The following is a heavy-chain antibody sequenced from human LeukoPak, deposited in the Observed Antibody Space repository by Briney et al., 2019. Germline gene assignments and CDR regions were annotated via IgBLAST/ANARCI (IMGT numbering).Heavy chain of an antibody. CDR2: IYTSGST. D-gene: IGHD3-10*01. Sequence: SQTLSLTCTVSGGSISSGSYYWSWIRQPAGKGLEWIGRIYTSGSTNYNPSLKSRVTISVDTSKNQFSLKLSSVTAADTAVYYCARDEFYGSGSWDYYYYMDVWGKGTTVTISS. CDR1: GGSISSGSYY. J-gene: IGHJ6*03. V-gene: IGHV4-61*02. CDR3: ARDEFYGSGSWDYYYYMDV.